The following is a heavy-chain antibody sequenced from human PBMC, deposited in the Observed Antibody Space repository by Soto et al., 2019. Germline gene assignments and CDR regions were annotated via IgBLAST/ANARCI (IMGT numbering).Heavy chain of an antibody. CDR1: SGSISSSNW. J-gene: IGHJ5*02. D-gene: IGHD6-13*01. CDR2: IYHSGST. Sequence: QVQLQESGPGLVKPSGTLSLTCAVSSGSISSSNWWSWVRQPPGKGLEWIGEIYHSGSTNYNPSLNRRVTISVDKATNQCSLKLSSVAPADTAVYYCARERAGGGIAAADNWFDPWGQGTLVTVSS. V-gene: IGHV4-4*02. CDR3: ARERAGGGIAAADNWFDP.